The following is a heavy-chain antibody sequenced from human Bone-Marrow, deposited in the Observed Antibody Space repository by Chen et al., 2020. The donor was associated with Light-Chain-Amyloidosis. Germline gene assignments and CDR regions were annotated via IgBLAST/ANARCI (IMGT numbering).Heavy chain of an antibody. J-gene: IGHJ4*02. CDR2: IYPDDSDA. V-gene: IGHV5-51*01. Sequence: EVQLEQSGPDVKKPGESLKISCKGSGYTFPNYWIGWVRQMPGKGLEWMGVIYPDDSDARYSPSFEGQVTSSSDKSITTAYLQWRSLKASDTAMYYCARRRDGYNFDDWGQGTLVTVSS. D-gene: IGHD5-12*01. CDR1: GYTFPNYW. CDR3: ARRRDGYNFDD.